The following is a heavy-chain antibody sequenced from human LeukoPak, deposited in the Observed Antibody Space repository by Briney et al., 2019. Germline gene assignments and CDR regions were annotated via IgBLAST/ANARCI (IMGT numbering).Heavy chain of an antibody. CDR1: GFNFASYA. V-gene: IGHV3-30*18. D-gene: IGHD3-16*01. J-gene: IGHJ1*01. CDR2: IAHDGSDK. Sequence: GGSLRLSCAASGFNFASYAMFWVRQARGKGPEWVAVIAHDGSDKYYTDSVKGRFTISRDNSKNTVFLQMNSLKAEDTAVYYCAKDDAWGRYKDWGQGTLVTVSS. CDR3: AKDDAWGRYKD.